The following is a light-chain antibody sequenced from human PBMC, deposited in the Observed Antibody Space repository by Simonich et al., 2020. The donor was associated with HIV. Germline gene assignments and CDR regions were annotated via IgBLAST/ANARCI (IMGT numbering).Light chain of an antibody. CDR2: DVS. Sequence: QSALTQPASVSGSPGQSITISCTGTSSDVGSYNYVSWYQQHPGKAPKLMIYDVSKRPAGVSNRFSCSKSGNTASLTISGLQAEDEADYYCCSYAGSSTWVFGGGTKLTVL. CDR3: CSYAGSSTWV. V-gene: IGLV2-23*02. J-gene: IGLJ3*02. CDR1: SSDVGSYNY.